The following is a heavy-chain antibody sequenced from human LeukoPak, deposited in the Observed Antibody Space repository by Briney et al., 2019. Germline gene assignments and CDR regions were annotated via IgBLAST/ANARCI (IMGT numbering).Heavy chain of an antibody. V-gene: IGHV3-74*01. CDR2: INIEGTTT. J-gene: IGHJ4*02. CDR1: GVTFISYW. Sequence: GGSLRLSCAACGVTFISYWMHSVRQAPGKGLVWVSRINIEGTTTTYADAVKGRFTISRDNAKNTLYLQMNSLRAEDTAVYYCVKHLGYNLDSWGQGTLVTVSS. CDR3: VKHLGYNLDS. D-gene: IGHD5-24*01.